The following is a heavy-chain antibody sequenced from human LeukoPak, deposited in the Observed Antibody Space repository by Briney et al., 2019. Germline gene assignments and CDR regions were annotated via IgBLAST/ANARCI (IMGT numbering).Heavy chain of an antibody. CDR2: INAGNGNT. CDR1: GYTFTSYA. CDR3: ARGGPEIEFDY. D-gene: IGHD2-2*01. J-gene: IGHJ4*02. V-gene: IGHV1-3*01. Sequence: ASVKVSCKASGYTFTSYAMHWVRQAPGQRLEWMGWINAGNGNTKYSQKFQGRVTITRDTSASTAYMELSSLGSEDTAVYYCARGGPEIEFDYWGQGTLVTVSS.